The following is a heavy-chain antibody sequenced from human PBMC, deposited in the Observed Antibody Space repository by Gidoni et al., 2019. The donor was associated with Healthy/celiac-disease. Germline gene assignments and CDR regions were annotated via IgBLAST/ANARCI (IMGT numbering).Heavy chain of an antibody. Sequence: QVQLVESGGGVVQPGRSLRLSCAAYGFTFSPCGMHWVRQSPGKGLEWVAVISYDGSNKYYAESVKGRFTSSRDKSKNTLYLQMNSLRAEDTAVYYCAKDRNGYSYGYYASDWGQGTLVTVSS. J-gene: IGHJ4*02. CDR1: GFTFSPCG. D-gene: IGHD5-18*01. CDR3: AKDRNGYSYGYYASD. V-gene: IGHV3-30*18. CDR2: ISYDGSNK.